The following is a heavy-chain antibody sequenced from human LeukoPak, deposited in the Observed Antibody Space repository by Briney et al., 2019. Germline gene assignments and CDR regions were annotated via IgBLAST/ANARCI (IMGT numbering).Heavy chain of an antibody. CDR2: TSSGGSIK. CDR1: GFTFSDYY. Sequence: GGSLRLSCAASGFTFSDYYMNWIRQAPGKGLEWVTYTSSGGSIKSYADSVKGRFSISRDSAKNSLYLEMNSLRAEDTAVYYCARVVRGGNSGYAFDIWGQGTMVTVSS. J-gene: IGHJ3*02. V-gene: IGHV3-11*01. CDR3: ARVVRGGNSGYAFDI. D-gene: IGHD4-23*01.